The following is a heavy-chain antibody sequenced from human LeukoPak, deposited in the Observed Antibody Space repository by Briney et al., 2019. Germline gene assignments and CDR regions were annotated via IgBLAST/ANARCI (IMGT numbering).Heavy chain of an antibody. CDR3: ARHRGGSSEVDS. J-gene: IGHJ4*02. V-gene: IGHV4-39*01. CDR1: GGSISSSTSY. D-gene: IGHD1-26*01. Sequence: KPSETLSLTCAVSGGSISSSTSYWGWIRQPPGKGLEWIGRIYYSGSTFYNPSLKSRVTISVDTSKNQFSLKLNSVTAADTAVYFCARHRGGSSEVDSWGQGTLVTISS. CDR2: IYYSGST.